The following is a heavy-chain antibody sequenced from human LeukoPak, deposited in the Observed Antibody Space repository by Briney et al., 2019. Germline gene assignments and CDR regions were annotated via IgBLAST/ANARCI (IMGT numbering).Heavy chain of an antibody. J-gene: IGHJ4*02. CDR3: AREWYLDY. CDR1: GFTFSSSA. CDR2: ISNNGGYT. V-gene: IGHV3-23*01. Sequence: PGGSLRLSCAASGFTFSSSAMSWVRQAPGKGLEWVSAISNNGGYTYYADSVQGRFTISRDNSKSTLCLQMNSLRAEDTAVYYCAREWYLDYWGQGTLVTVSS.